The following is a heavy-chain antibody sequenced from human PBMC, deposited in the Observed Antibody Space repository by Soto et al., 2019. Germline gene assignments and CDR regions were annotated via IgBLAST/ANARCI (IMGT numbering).Heavy chain of an antibody. CDR3: AREGRMGTFDY. CDR1: GGSISSYY. V-gene: IGHV4-59*01. Sequence: PSETLSLTCTVSGGSISSYYWSWIRQPPGKGLEWIGYIYYSGSTNYNPSLKSRVTISVDTSKNQFSLKLSSVTAADTAVYYCAREGRMGTFDYWGQGALVTSPQ. J-gene: IGHJ4*02. CDR2: IYYSGST. D-gene: IGHD1-1*01.